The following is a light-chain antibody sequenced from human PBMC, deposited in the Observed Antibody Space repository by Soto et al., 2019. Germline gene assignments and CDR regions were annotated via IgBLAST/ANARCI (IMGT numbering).Light chain of an antibody. CDR1: QSISSY. J-gene: IGKJ5*01. V-gene: IGKV1-39*01. CDR3: QQSYSTPIT. CDR2: AAS. Sequence: EIQMTQSPSSLSASVGDRVTITCRASQSISSYLNWYQQKPGKAPKLLIYAASSLQSGVPSRFSGSRSGTDFTLTIISLQPEDFATYYCQQSYSTPITFGQGTRLEI.